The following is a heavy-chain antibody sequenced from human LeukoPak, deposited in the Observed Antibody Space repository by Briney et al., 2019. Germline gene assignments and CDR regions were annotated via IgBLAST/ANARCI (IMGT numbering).Heavy chain of an antibody. J-gene: IGHJ4*02. CDR2: IYYSGST. V-gene: IGHV4-39*07. Sequence: SETLSLTCTVSGGSISSSSYYWGWIRQPPGKGLEWIGSIYYSGSTYYNPSLKSRVTISVDTSKNQFSLKLSSVTAADTAVYHCASQRGYSYLWGQGTLVTVSS. CDR1: GGSISSSSYY. CDR3: ASQRGYSYL. D-gene: IGHD5-18*01.